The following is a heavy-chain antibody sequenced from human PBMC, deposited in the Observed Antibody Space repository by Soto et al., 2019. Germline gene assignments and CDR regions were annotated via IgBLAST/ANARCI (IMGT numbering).Heavy chain of an antibody. J-gene: IGHJ5*02. CDR1: GFTFSSYS. CDR3: ARDYQVTRRVYNWFDP. V-gene: IGHV3-48*01. CDR2: ISSSSSTI. D-gene: IGHD2-21*02. Sequence: GGSLRLSCAASGFTFSSYSMNWVRQAPGKGLEWVSYISSSSSTIYYADSVTGRFTISRDNAKNSLYLQMNSLRAEDTAVYYCARDYQVTRRVYNWFDPWGQGTLVTVSS.